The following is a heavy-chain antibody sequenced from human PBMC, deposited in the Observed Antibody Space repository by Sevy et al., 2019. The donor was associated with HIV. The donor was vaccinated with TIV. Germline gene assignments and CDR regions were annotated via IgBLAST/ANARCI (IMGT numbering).Heavy chain of an antibody. CDR1: GFSLSTSGVG. J-gene: IGHJ6*02. CDR3: AHTGFLEGYYGMDV. V-gene: IGHV2-5*01. CDR2: IYWNDDK. Sequence: SGPTLVKPTQTLTLTCTFSGFSLSTSGVGVGWIRQPPGKALEWLALIYWNDDKVYSPSLKTRLTLPKDTSKDQVVFTMTNMDPVDSATYFCAHTGFLEGYYGMDVWGQGTTVTVSS. D-gene: IGHD3-3*01.